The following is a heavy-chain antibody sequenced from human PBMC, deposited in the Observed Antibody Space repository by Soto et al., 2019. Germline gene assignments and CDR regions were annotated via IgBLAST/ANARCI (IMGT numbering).Heavy chain of an antibody. Sequence: QVQLQQWGAGLLKPSETLSLTCAVYGGSFSGYYWSWIRQPPGKGLEWIGEINHSGSTNYNPSLKCRVTISVDTSKNHFSLRLSSVTVADTAVYYCARVRYFDLLFYYWGQRNIVTVSS. J-gene: IGHJ4*02. V-gene: IGHV4-34*01. D-gene: IGHD3-9*01. CDR3: ARVRYFDLLFYY. CDR1: GGSFSGYY. CDR2: INHSGST.